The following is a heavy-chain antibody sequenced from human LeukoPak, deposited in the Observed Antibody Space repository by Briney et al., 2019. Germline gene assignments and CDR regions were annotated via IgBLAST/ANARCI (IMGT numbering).Heavy chain of an antibody. CDR1: GGSISSYY. D-gene: IGHD6-13*01. Sequence: PSETLSLTCTVSGGSISSYYWSWVRQAPGKGLEWVSSISGSGDSTYYADSVKGRFTISRDNSKNTLYLQMNSLRAEDTAVYYCAKTAGIAAAADFDYWGQGTLVTVSS. CDR2: ISGSGDST. CDR3: AKTAGIAAAADFDY. V-gene: IGHV3-23*01. J-gene: IGHJ4*02.